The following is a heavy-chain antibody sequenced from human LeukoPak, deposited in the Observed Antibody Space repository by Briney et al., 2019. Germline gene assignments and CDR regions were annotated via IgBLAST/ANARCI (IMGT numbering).Heavy chain of an antibody. CDR3: AADPGGYGDYDLKFDY. CDR2: IIPIFGTA. D-gene: IGHD4-17*01. Sequence: SVKVSCKASGGTFSSYAINWVRQAPGQGLEWMGGIIPIFGTANYAQKFQGRVTITTDESTSTAYMELSSLRSEDTAVYYCAADPGGYGDYDLKFDYWGQGTLVTVSS. CDR1: GGTFSSYA. J-gene: IGHJ4*02. V-gene: IGHV1-69*05.